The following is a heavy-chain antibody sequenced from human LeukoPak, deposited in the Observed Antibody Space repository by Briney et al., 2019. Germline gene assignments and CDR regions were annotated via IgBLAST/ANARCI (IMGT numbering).Heavy chain of an antibody. Sequence: SVKVSCKASGGTFSSYAISWVRQAPGQGLEWMGRIIPIFGTANYAQKFQGRVTITTDESTSTAYMELSSPRSEDTAVYYCARGGSGSYFSWLDPWGQGTLVTVSS. CDR3: ARGGSGSYFSWLDP. J-gene: IGHJ5*02. V-gene: IGHV1-69*05. D-gene: IGHD3-10*01. CDR2: IIPIFGTA. CDR1: GGTFSSYA.